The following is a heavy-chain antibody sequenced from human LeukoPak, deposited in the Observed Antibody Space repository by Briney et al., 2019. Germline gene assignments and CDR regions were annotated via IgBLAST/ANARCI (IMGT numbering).Heavy chain of an antibody. D-gene: IGHD3-9*01. Sequence: ASVKVSCKASGYTFTSYGISWVRQAPGQGLEWMGIINPSGGSTSYAQKFQGRVTMTRDTSTSTVYMELSSLRSEDTAVYYCARDRLLTGYSFPDYWGQGTLVTVSS. J-gene: IGHJ4*02. CDR2: INPSGGST. V-gene: IGHV1-46*01. CDR3: ARDRLLTGYSFPDY. CDR1: GYTFTSYG.